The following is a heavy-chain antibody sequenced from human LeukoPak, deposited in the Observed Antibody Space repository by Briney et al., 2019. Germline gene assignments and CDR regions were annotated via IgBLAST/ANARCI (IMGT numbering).Heavy chain of an antibody. D-gene: IGHD1-26*01. CDR1: GYGFTTYW. CDR3: ARLSGRDFDF. V-gene: IGHV5-51*01. CDR2: TYPGYSET. Sequence: GESLKISCKIGGYGFTTYWIGWVRLMSGEGLEWMGITYPGYSETRYSPSFQGQVTMSVDKSISTAYLQWSSLKSSDTAMYYCARLSGRDFDFWGQGTLVTVSS. J-gene: IGHJ4*02.